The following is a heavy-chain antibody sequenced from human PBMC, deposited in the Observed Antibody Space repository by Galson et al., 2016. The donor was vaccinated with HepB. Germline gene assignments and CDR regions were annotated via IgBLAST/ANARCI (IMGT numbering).Heavy chain of an antibody. D-gene: IGHD4-17*01. CDR1: GFTFSNAW. V-gene: IGHV3-15*01. J-gene: IGHJ4*02. Sequence: SLRLSCAASGFTFSNAWMSWVRQAPGKGLEWVGRIKSKTDGGTPDYIAPVKGRFTISRDDSKNTLYLQMNSLTTEDTAVYYCSTVSTTVLVSGLDCWGQGTLVTVSS. CDR3: STVSTTVLVSGLDC. CDR2: IKSKTDGGTP.